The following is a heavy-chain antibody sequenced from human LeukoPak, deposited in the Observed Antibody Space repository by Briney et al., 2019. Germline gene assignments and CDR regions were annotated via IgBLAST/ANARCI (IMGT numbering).Heavy chain of an antibody. J-gene: IGHJ6*03. CDR2: IIPIFGTA. CDR3: ARDSDYRNSLRFYYYMDV. V-gene: IGHV1-69*05. Sequence: SVKVSCKASGGTFSSYAISWVRQAPGQGLEWMGGIIPIFGTANYAQKFQGRVTITTDESTSTAYMELSSLRSEDTAVYYCARDSDYRNSLRFYYYMDVWGKGTTVTVSS. CDR1: GGTFSSYA. D-gene: IGHD4-11*01.